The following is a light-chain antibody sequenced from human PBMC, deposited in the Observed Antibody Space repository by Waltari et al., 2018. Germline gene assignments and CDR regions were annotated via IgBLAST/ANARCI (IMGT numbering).Light chain of an antibody. CDR2: AAT. J-gene: IGKJ2*01. CDR3: QHATGDPLFI. V-gene: IGKV1-9*01. CDR1: EDMKFY. Sequence: DVQLTQSPSFLSASVADRAVITCRASEDMKFYLAWYQQKPGRVPRLLVYAATTLQSGVPARFSGDASETEYTLTISSLQPEDSATYYCQHATGDPLFIFGQGTKLEIK.